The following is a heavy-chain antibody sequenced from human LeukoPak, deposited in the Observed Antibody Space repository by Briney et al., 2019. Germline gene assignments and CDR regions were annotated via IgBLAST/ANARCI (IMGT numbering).Heavy chain of an antibody. CDR1: GFAFSNSA. CDR2: IVVGRGHT. V-gene: IGHV1-58*02. Sequence: SVKVSCKASGFAFSNSAMQWVRQARGQRLEWIGWIVVGRGHTDYAQKFQERVTITRDLSTNTVYMELSSLRAEDTAVYYCASDRGSGWYDMNHYYYYGMDVCGQGTTVTVSS. D-gene: IGHD6-19*01. CDR3: ASDRGSGWYDMNHYYYYGMDV. J-gene: IGHJ6*02.